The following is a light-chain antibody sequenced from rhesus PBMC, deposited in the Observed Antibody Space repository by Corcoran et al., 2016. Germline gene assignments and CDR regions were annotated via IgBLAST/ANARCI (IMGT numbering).Light chain of an antibody. Sequence: DIQMTQSPSSLSASVGDTVTITCRPSQSIGSWLDCYQQKPGKAPKLLSYKEFSLQSGVPSRFSGSGYGTDFTLTISILQPEDFVTYFCLQYSSSPFTFGPGTTLDIK. CDR2: KEF. V-gene: IGKV1-22*01. CDR1: QSIGSW. J-gene: IGKJ3*01. CDR3: LQYSSSPFT.